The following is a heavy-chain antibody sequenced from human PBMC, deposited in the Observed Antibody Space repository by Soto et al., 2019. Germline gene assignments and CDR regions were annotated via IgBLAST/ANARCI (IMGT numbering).Heavy chain of an antibody. CDR2: IYHSGVT. Sequence: KHRKTLSLTCAVSGGSIRSNNWWSWVRQPPGKGLEWIGEIYHSGVTNYNPSLKSRVTISVDKSKNQFSLKLSSLTAADTAVYYCARISAYHFDYWGQGTLVTVSS. CDR3: ARISAYHFDY. D-gene: IGHD3-16*01. CDR1: GGSIRSNNW. V-gene: IGHV4-4*03. J-gene: IGHJ4*02.